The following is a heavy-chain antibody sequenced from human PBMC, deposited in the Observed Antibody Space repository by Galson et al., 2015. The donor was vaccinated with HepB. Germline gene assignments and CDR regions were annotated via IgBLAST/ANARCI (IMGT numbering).Heavy chain of an antibody. V-gene: IGHV1-18*01. D-gene: IGHD5-18*01. Sequence: SVKVSCKASGYTFTNHDIHWVRQAPGQGLEWVGWISVYTGDTNSAQKFQGRVTMTTDTSTRTAYMELGSLTSDDTAVYFCARADTDMGGYYGMDVWGQGTTVIVSS. J-gene: IGHJ6*02. CDR3: ARADTDMGGYYGMDV. CDR2: ISVYTGDT. CDR1: GYTFTNHD.